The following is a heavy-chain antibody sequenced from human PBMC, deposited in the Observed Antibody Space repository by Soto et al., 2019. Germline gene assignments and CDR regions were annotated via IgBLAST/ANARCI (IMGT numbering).Heavy chain of an antibody. CDR2: ISAYNGNT. D-gene: IGHD2-15*01. Sequence: ASVKVSCKASGYTFTSYGISWVRQAPGQGLEWMGWISAYNGNTNYAQKLQGRVTMTTDTSTSTAYMELRSLRSDDTAVYYCARGAKDFSGGSWFFAYWGKGTLVTVSS. CDR1: GYTFTSYG. J-gene: IGHJ4*02. V-gene: IGHV1-18*01. CDR3: ARGAKDFSGGSWFFAY.